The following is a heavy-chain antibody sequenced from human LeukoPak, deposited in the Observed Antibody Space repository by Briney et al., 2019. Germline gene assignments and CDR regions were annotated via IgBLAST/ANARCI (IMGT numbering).Heavy chain of an antibody. V-gene: IGHV3-33*06. D-gene: IGHD3-10*01. CDR3: AKAGYGAGTYYPYYFYGMDV. Sequence: GRSLRLSCAASGFTFSTYAMHWVRQAPGKGLEWVAVIWYDGSNKHYADSVKGRFTISRDNSKNTLYLQMNSLRAEDTAVYYCAKAGYGAGTYYPYYFYGMDVWGQGTTVSVSS. J-gene: IGHJ6*02. CDR2: IWYDGSNK. CDR1: GFTFSTYA.